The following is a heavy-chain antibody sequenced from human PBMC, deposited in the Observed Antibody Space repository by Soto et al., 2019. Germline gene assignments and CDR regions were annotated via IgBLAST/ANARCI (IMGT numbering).Heavy chain of an antibody. Sequence: SETLSLTCTVSGXSISSSSYYWGWIRQPPGKGLEWIGSIYYSGSTYYNPSLKSRVTISVDTSKNQFSLKLSSVTAADTAVYYCGGGYGPLVYFDYWGLGNLVTVSS. CDR3: GGGYGPLVYFDY. V-gene: IGHV4-39*01. J-gene: IGHJ4*02. CDR2: IYYSGST. CDR1: GXSISSSSYY. D-gene: IGHD5-18*01.